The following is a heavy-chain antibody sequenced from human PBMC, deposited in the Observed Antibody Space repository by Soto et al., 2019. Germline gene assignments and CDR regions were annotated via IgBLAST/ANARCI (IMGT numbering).Heavy chain of an antibody. CDR3: AKLYATVTTDPTNFDY. CDR2: ISGSGGST. CDR1: GFTFSSYA. V-gene: IGHV3-23*01. Sequence: GGSLRLSCAASGFTFSSYAMSWVRQAPGKGLEWVSAISGSGGSTYYADSVKGRFTISRDNSKNTLYLQMNSLRAEDTAVYYCAKLYATVTTDPTNFDYWGQGTLVTVSS. D-gene: IGHD4-17*01. J-gene: IGHJ4*02.